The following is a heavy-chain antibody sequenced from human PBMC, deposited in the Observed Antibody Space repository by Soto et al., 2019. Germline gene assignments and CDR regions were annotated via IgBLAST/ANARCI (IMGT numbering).Heavy chain of an antibody. CDR2: ISGSGGST. Sequence: EVQLLESGGGLVQPGGSLRLSCAASGFTFSSYAMSWVRQAPGKGLEWVSAISGSGGSTYYADSVKGRFTISRDNSKNTLYLQMNSLRAEDTAVYYCAKDEPIAVAGVNAFDIWGQGTMVTVSS. J-gene: IGHJ3*02. CDR1: GFTFSSYA. V-gene: IGHV3-23*01. CDR3: AKDEPIAVAGVNAFDI. D-gene: IGHD6-19*01.